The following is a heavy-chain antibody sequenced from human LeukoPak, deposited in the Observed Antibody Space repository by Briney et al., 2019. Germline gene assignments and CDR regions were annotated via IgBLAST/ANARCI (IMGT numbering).Heavy chain of an antibody. CDR1: GYTFTGYY. D-gene: IGHD2-2*01. CDR2: INPNSDGT. Sequence: ASVKVSCKASGYTFTGYYMHWVRQAPGQGLEWMGWINPNSDGTNYAQKFQGRVTMTRDTSISTAYMELSRLRSDDTAVYYCARGGAYQLLWSGRNWFDPWGQGTLVTVSS. CDR3: ARGGAYQLLWSGRNWFDP. J-gene: IGHJ5*02. V-gene: IGHV1-2*02.